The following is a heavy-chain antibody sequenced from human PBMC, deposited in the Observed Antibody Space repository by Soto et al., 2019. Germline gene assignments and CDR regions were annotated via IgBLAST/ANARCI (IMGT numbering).Heavy chain of an antibody. CDR2: IIPILGIA. V-gene: IGHV1-69*04. J-gene: IGHJ6*03. CDR3: ARDRLSLLKDIVVVPAAPDPRYYYMDV. D-gene: IGHD2-2*01. CDR1: GGTFSSYT. Sequence: SVKVSCKASGGTFSSYTISWVRQAPGQGLEWMGRIIPILGIANYAQKFQGRVTITADKSTSTAYMELSSLRSEDTAVYYCARDRLSLLKDIVVVPAAPDPRYYYMDVWGKGTTVTVSS.